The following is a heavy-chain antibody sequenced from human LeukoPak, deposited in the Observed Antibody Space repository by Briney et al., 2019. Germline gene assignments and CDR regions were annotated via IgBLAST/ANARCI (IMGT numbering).Heavy chain of an antibody. CDR3: ARGRVGGMIVA. Sequence: SETLSLTCAVYGASFSGYYWSWIRQAPGKGLEWIGEINHSGSTNYNPSLESRVTMSVDSSKSQFSLKLSSVTAADTAVYYCARGRVGGMIVAWGQGTLVTVSS. CDR1: GASFSGYY. CDR2: INHSGST. V-gene: IGHV4-34*01. J-gene: IGHJ5*02. D-gene: IGHD3-22*01.